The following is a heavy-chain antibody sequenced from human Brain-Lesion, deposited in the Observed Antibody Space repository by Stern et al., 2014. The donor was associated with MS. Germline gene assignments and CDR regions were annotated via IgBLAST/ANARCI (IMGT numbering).Heavy chain of an antibody. CDR1: GYTFTGYY. J-gene: IGHJ4*02. Sequence: VQLLQSGAEVKKPGASVKVSCKASGYTFTGYYMHWVRQAPGQGLEWMGWITPKSGGTNNATNIKGGAPITRDTSINTAYMELSRLRSDDTAMYYCATYYYDSTGYNDFWGRGTLVTVSS. V-gene: IGHV1-2*02. D-gene: IGHD3-22*01. CDR3: ATYYYDSTGYNDF. CDR2: ITPKSGGT.